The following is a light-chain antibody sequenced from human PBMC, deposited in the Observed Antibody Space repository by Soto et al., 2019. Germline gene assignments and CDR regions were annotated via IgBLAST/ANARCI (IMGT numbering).Light chain of an antibody. CDR3: QSYQFSQQV. Sequence: FMLTQPHSMSESPGKTVTISCTRSSGNIATNYVQWYQQRPGSAPRTVIYEDTRRPSGIPDRFSASIDSSSNSASLTSSGLKTEDEADYYCQSYQFSQQVFGGGTKLTVL. CDR1: SGNIATNY. V-gene: IGLV6-57*04. J-gene: IGLJ3*02. CDR2: EDT.